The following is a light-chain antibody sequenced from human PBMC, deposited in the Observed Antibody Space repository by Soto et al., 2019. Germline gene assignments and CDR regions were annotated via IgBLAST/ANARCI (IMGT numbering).Light chain of an antibody. CDR3: QQYNNWHGT. Sequence: EIVMTQSPATLSVSPGERATLSCRASQSVSSNLAWYQQKPGQAPRLLIYGASTRATGIPARFGGSGSGTEFTLTISSLQSEDFAVYYCQQYNNWHGTFGQGTKV. CDR2: GAS. J-gene: IGKJ1*01. V-gene: IGKV3-15*01. CDR1: QSVSSN.